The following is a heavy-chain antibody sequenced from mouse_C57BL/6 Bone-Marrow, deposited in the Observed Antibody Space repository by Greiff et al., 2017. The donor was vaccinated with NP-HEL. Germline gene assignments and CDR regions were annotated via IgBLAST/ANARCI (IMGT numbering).Heavy chain of an antibody. Sequence: EVKLQESEGGLVQPGSSMKLSCTASGFTFSDYYMAWVRQVPEKGLEWVANINYDGSSTYYLDSLKSRFIISRDNAKNILYLQMSSLKSEDTATYYCARIKRDSSGYWFAYWGQGTLVTVSA. D-gene: IGHD3-2*02. V-gene: IGHV5-16*01. CDR3: ARIKRDSSGYWFAY. CDR2: INYDGSST. J-gene: IGHJ3*01. CDR1: GFTFSDYY.